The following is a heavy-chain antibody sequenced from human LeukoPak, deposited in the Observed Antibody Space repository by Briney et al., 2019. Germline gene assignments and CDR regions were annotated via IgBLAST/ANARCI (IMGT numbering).Heavy chain of an antibody. D-gene: IGHD3-10*01. CDR2: IYSGGST. J-gene: IGHJ4*02. Sequence: GGSLRLSCAASGFTVSSNYMSWVRQAPGKGLEWVSVIYSGGSTYYADSVKGRFTISRDNSKNTLYLQMNSLRAEDTAVYYCASSYGSGSYYKFPLDYWGQGTLVTVSS. V-gene: IGHV3-66*01. CDR1: GFTVSSNY. CDR3: ASSYGSGSYYKFPLDY.